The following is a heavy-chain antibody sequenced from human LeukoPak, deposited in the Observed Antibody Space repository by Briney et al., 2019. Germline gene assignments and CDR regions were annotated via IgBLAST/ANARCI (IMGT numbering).Heavy chain of an antibody. CDR1: GFTFSNYA. V-gene: IGHV3-23*01. D-gene: IGHD3-10*01. CDR2: ISGSGSST. CDR3: ATHYGSGSYQETNYFDY. J-gene: IGHJ4*02. Sequence: GGSLRLSCAASGFTFSNYAMSWVRQAPGKGLEWVSAISGSGSSTYYADSVKGRFTISRDNSKNTLYLQMKSLRAEDTAVYYCATHYGSGSYQETNYFDYWGQGTLVTVSS.